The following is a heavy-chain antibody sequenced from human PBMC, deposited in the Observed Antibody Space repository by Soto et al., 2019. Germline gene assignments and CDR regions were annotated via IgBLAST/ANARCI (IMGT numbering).Heavy chain of an antibody. D-gene: IGHD6-6*01. V-gene: IGHV3-11*06. J-gene: IGHJ6*02. CDR3: ARDVYRYSSSSPEDV. CDR2: ISSSSRTT. Sequence: HGGSLRLSCAASGFSVCVYYMSWIRQAPGKGLDWVAYISSSSRTTKYGDSVKGRFTISRDNAKNSLFLQMNSLRGEDTAVYYCARDVYRYSSSSPEDVWGQGTTVTVSS. CDR1: GFSVCVYY.